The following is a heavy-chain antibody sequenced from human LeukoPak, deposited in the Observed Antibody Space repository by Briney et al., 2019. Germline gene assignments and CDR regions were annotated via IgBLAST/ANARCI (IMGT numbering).Heavy chain of an antibody. D-gene: IGHD7-27*01. V-gene: IGHV4-34*01. CDR1: GGSFSGYY. CDR2: INHSEST. Sequence: SETLSLTCAVYGGSFSGYYWSWIRQPPGKGLEWIGEINHSESTNYNPSLKSRVTISVDTSKNQFSLKLSSVTAADTAVYYCARGNHPKLGISLTYGMDVWGQGTTVTVSS. J-gene: IGHJ6*02. CDR3: ARGNHPKLGISLTYGMDV.